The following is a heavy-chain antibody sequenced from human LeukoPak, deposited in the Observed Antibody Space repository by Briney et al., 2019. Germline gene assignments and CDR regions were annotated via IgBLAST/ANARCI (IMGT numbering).Heavy chain of an antibody. V-gene: IGHV1-2*02. CDR3: ARAEYYDSSGNLDY. CDR2: INPNSGGT. CDR1: GYTFTGYY. D-gene: IGHD3-22*01. Sequence: ASEKVSCKASGYTFTGYYMHWVRQAPGQGLEWMGWINPNSGGTNYAQKFQGRVTMTRDTSISTAYMELSRLRSDDTAVYYCARAEYYDSSGNLDYWGQGTLVTVSS. J-gene: IGHJ4*02.